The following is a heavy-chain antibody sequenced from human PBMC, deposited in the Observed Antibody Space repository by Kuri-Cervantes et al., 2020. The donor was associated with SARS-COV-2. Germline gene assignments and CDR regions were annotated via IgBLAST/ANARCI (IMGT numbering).Heavy chain of an antibody. Sequence: SETLSLTCTVSGGFISGYYWTWIRQPPGKGLEWSGNIYSRENTKYNPSLKSRVTISIDTSKDQLSLNRGSVDATDTAVYYCARGGSVNTASLLWGHGTLVTVSS. CDR3: ARGGSVNTASLL. V-gene: IGHV4-59*01. CDR2: IYSRENT. D-gene: IGHD3-10*01. J-gene: IGHJ4*01. CDR1: GGFISGYY.